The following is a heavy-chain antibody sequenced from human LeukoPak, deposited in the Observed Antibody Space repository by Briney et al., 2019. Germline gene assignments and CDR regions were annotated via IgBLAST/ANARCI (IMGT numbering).Heavy chain of an antibody. J-gene: IGHJ3*02. CDR1: GGTFISYA. Sequence: SVKVSCKASGGTFISYAISWVRQAPGQGLEWMGGIIPIFGTANYAQKFQGRVTITADESTSTAYMELSSLRSEDTAVYYCARTYCGGDCYAFDIWGQGTMVTVSS. D-gene: IGHD2-21*01. V-gene: IGHV1-69*13. CDR2: IIPIFGTA. CDR3: ARTYCGGDCYAFDI.